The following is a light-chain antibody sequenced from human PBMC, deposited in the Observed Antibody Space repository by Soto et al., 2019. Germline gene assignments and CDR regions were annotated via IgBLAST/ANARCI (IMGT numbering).Light chain of an antibody. CDR3: QRYNNWPLT. CDR2: DAS. V-gene: IGKV3-15*01. J-gene: IGKJ4*01. CDR1: QSVSGN. Sequence: EIVMTQSPATLSVSPGERATLSCRASQSVSGNLAWYQQKPGQAPRLLIYDASTRATGIPARFSGSGSGTEFTLTISSLQSEDFAIYYCQRYNNWPLTFGGGTKVDIK.